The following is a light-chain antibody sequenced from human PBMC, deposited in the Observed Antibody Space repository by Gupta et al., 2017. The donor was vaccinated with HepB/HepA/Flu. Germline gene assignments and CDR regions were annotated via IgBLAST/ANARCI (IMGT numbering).Light chain of an antibody. CDR1: SSDIGTNF. J-gene: IGLJ1*01. V-gene: IGLV1-47*01. Sequence: QSVLTQPPSASGTPGQRVTISCSGSSSDIGTNFVYWYQQLPGTAPKLLIYRNNQRPSGVPDRFAGSKSGASASLAISGLRSEDEADDDCAAWDASLSGDVFGTGTKLTVL. CDR2: RNN. CDR3: AAWDASLSGDV.